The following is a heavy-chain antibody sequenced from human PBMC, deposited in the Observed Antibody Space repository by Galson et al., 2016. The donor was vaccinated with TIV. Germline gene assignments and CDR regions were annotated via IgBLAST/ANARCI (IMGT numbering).Heavy chain of an antibody. J-gene: IGHJ4*02. CDR2: FYYSGGT. CDR1: GGSISSYY. CDR3: GIGIGTRFFGLWGHGTLVRPPPKCLVSISVAKSKNQFSLKLTSVTAADTAIYYCARGSSTWFFDY. Sequence: LSLTCNVSGGSISSYYWSWIRQPPGKELEWIGYFYYSGGTDYSPSLTSRVSLSVDKSKNQLSLKLNSGTASATALSSWGIGIGTRFFGLWGHGTLVRPPPKCLVSISVAKSKNQFSLKLTSVTAADTAIYYCARGSSTWFFDYWGQGTLVTVSS. V-gene: IGHV4-59*08. D-gene: IGHD6-19*01.